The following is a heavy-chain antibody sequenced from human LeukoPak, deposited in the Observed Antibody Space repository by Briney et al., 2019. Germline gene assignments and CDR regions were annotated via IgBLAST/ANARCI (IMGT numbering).Heavy chain of an antibody. Sequence: PGRSLRLSCAASGFTFSSYAMHWVRQAPGKGLEWVAVISYDGSNKYYADSVKGRFTISRDNSKNTLYLQMNSLRAEDTAVYYCARSPTAMVNYFDYWGPGTLVTVSS. J-gene: IGHJ4*02. V-gene: IGHV3-30*04. CDR1: GFTFSSYA. CDR2: ISYDGSNK. CDR3: ARSPTAMVNYFDY. D-gene: IGHD4/OR15-4a*01.